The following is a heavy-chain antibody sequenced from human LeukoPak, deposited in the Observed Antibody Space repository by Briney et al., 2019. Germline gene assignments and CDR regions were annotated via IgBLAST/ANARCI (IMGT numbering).Heavy chain of an antibody. Sequence: PGGSLRLSCAASGFTFDDYAMHWVRQAPGKGLEWVSGISWNSGSIGYADSVKGRFTISRDNAKNSLYLQMNSLRAEDTALYYCAKDMRLEWELSGAFDIWGQGTMVTVSS. CDR1: GFTFDDYA. CDR2: ISWNSGSI. V-gene: IGHV3-9*01. J-gene: IGHJ3*02. CDR3: AKDMRLEWELSGAFDI. D-gene: IGHD1-26*01.